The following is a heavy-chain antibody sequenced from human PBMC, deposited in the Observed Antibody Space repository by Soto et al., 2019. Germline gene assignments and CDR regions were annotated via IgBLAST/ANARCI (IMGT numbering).Heavy chain of an antibody. CDR3: AKARVYYYDSRGYECFDY. CDR2: ISGSGGST. D-gene: IGHD3-22*01. J-gene: IGHJ4*02. CDR1: GFTFSSYA. Sequence: EVQLLESGGGLVQPGGSLRLSCAASGFTFSSYAMSWVRQAPGKGLEWVSAISGSGGSTYYADSVKGRFTISRDNSKNTLDLQMNSLRAEDTAVYYCAKARVYYYDSRGYECFDYWGQGTLVTVSS. V-gene: IGHV3-23*01.